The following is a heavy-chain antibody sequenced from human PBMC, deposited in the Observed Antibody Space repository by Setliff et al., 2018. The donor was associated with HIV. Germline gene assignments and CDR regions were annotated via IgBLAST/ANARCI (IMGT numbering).Heavy chain of an antibody. J-gene: IGHJ5*02. Sequence: GGSLRLSCIASGFNFGDYGMTWVRQAPGKGLEWVGFIRSQAYGGTPEYAASVKGRFTISRDDSKSIAYLQMNSLRPDDSALYYCAKNFVEGFGGYTAMAQASNVDPWGQGTLVTVSS. V-gene: IGHV3-49*04. CDR3: AKNFVEGFGGYTAMAQASNVDP. CDR1: GFNFGDYG. D-gene: IGHD5-18*01. CDR2: IRSQAYGGTP.